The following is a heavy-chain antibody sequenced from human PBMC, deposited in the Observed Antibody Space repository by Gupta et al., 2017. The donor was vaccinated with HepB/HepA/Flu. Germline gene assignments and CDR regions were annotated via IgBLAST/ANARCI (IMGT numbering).Heavy chain of an antibody. CDR1: GGSFSGYY. CDR2: INHSGST. J-gene: IGHJ4*02. V-gene: IGHV4-34*01. CDR3: ARGLRVYSSSFGY. Sequence: QVQLQQWGAGLLKPSETLSLTCAVYGGSFSGYYWSWIRQPPGRGLEWIGEINHSGSTNYNPSLKSRVTISVDTSKNQFSLKLSSVTAADTAVYYCARGLRVYSSSFGYWGQGTLVTVSS. D-gene: IGHD6-6*01.